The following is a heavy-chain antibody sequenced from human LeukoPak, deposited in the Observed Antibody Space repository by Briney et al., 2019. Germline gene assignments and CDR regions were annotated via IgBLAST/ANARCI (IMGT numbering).Heavy chain of an antibody. J-gene: IGHJ6*03. D-gene: IGHD4-17*01. CDR2: ISAYNGNT. Sequence: ASVKVSCKASGYTFTSYGISWVRQAPGQGLEWMGWISAYNGNTNYAQKFQGRVTITADKSTSTAYMELSSLRSEDTAVYYCASPTKDYGDYDDYYYYMDVWGKGTTVTVSS. CDR1: GYTFTSYG. V-gene: IGHV1-18*01. CDR3: ASPTKDYGDYDDYYYYMDV.